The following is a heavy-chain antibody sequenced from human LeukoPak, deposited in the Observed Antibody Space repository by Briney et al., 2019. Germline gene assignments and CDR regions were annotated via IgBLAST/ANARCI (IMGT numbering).Heavy chain of an antibody. CDR2: INPSGGST. Sequence: GASVKVSCKASGGTFSSYGISWVRQAPGQGLEWMGIINPSGGSTSYAQKFQGRVTMTRHTSTSTVYMELSSLRSEDTAVYYCARDQIATKAFDIWGQGTMVTVSS. J-gene: IGHJ3*02. V-gene: IGHV1-46*01. CDR1: GGTFSSYG. CDR3: ARDQIATKAFDI. D-gene: IGHD2-21*01.